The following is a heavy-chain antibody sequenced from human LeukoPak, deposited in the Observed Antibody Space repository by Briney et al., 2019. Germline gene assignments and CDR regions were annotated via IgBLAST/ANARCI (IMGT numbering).Heavy chain of an antibody. J-gene: IGHJ4*02. CDR1: GFTFSSYA. D-gene: IGHD7-27*01. CDR2: ISGSGGST. CDR3: ARDGDETDYFDY. Sequence: GGSLSLSCAASGFTFSSYAMSWVRQAPGKGLEWVSAISGSGGSTSYAQKFQGRVTMTRDTSTSTVYMELSSLRSEDTAVYYCARDGDETDYFDYWGQGTLVTVSS. V-gene: IGHV3-23*01.